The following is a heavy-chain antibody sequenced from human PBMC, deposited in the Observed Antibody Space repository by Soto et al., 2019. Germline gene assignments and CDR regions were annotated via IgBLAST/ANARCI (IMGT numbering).Heavy chain of an antibody. D-gene: IGHD1-26*01. J-gene: IGHJ5*02. CDR3: ATQEVGGSYVYTFDP. CDR2: IYYSGST. CDR1: GGSITRSSYY. Sequence: SETLSLTCTVSGGSITRSSYYWGWIRQPPGKGLEWIGSIYYSGSTYYNPSPKSRVTISVDTSKNQFSLKLSSVTAADTAVYYCATQEVGGSYVYTFDPWGQGTLVTVS. V-gene: IGHV4-39*01.